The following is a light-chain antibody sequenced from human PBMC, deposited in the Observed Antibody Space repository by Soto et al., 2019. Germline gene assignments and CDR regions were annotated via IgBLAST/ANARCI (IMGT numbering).Light chain of an antibody. CDR1: QSVRSY. CDR2: DAS. CDR3: RQRSNLPRGT. J-gene: IGKJ2*02. V-gene: IGKV3-11*01. Sequence: IVLTQSPANLSLSPGERATLSCRASQSVRSYLAWYQQKPGQAPRLLIHDASKRATGIPARFSGSGSGTDVPLAIISLEPEDSAVYYGRQRSNLPRGTFGQGTRVEIK.